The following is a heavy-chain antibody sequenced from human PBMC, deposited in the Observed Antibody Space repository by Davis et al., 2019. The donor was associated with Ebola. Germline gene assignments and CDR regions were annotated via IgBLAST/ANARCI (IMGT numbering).Heavy chain of an antibody. J-gene: IGHJ4*02. CDR1: GFTFYNYA. CDR3: ARDRWGDCSSTSCYWDYFDY. CDR2: ISSSSSYI. D-gene: IGHD2-2*01. V-gene: IGHV3-21*01. Sequence: GGSLRLSCAASGFTFYNYAMNWVRQAPGKGLEWVSSISSSSSYIYYADSVKGRFTISRDNSKNTLYLQMNSLRAEDTAVYYCARDRWGDCSSTSCYWDYFDYWGQGTLVTVSS.